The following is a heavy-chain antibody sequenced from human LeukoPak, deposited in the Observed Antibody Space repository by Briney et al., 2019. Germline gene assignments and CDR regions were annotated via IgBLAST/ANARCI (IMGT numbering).Heavy chain of an antibody. CDR3: AMGGSGSYYDY. Sequence: SVKVSCKASGGTFISYAISWVRQAPGQGLEWMGGIIPIFGTANYAQKFQGRVTITADKSTSTAYMELSSLRSEDTAVYYCAMGGSGSYYDYWGQGTLVTVSS. CDR2: IIPIFGTA. CDR1: GGTFISYA. V-gene: IGHV1-69*06. D-gene: IGHD1-26*01. J-gene: IGHJ4*02.